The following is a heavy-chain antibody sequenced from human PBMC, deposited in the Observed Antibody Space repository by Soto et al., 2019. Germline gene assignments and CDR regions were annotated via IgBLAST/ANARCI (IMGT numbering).Heavy chain of an antibody. CDR2: ISYDGSNK. CDR1: GFTFSNYA. CDR3: AMTVDTAMVTPFDY. Sequence: GGSLRLSCAASGFTFSNYAMSWVRQAPGKGLEWVAVISYDGSNKYYADSVKGRFTISRDNSKNTLYLQMNSLRAEDTAVYYCAMTVDTAMVTPFDYWGQGTLVTVSS. J-gene: IGHJ4*02. D-gene: IGHD5-18*01. V-gene: IGHV3-30-3*01.